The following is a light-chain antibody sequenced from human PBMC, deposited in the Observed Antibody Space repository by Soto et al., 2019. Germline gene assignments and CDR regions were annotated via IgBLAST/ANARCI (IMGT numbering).Light chain of an antibody. Sequence: EIVLTQSPGTLSLSPGERATLSFRSSQSVSSSYLAWYQQKPGQAPRLLIYGASSRAAGIPARFSASGSGTDFTLTISDVQPEDFALYYCHQRQSWPRTFGQGTKVDIK. CDR1: QSVSSSY. V-gene: IGKV3-20*01. CDR3: HQRQSWPRT. J-gene: IGKJ1*01. CDR2: GAS.